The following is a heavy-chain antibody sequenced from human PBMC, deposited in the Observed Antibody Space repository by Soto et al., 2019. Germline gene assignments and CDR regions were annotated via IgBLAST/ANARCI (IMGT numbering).Heavy chain of an antibody. V-gene: IGHV4-34*01. Sequence: PSETLSLTCSVSRVSISGDYWIWRRQPPGKGLEWIGEVNHSGSTNYNPSLKSRVTISVDTSKNQFSLKLSSVTAADTAVYYCARAEYDSSGYFYWGQGTLVTVSS. D-gene: IGHD3-22*01. CDR3: ARAEYDSSGYFY. J-gene: IGHJ4*02. CDR2: VNHSGST. CDR1: RVSISGDY.